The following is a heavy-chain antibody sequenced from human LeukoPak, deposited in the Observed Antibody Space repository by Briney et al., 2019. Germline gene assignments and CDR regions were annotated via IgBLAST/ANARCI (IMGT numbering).Heavy chain of an antibody. J-gene: IGHJ3*02. D-gene: IGHD1-26*01. CDR1: GYIYSGFY. CDR2: INPKTGGT. V-gene: IGHV1-2*02. Sequence: ASVEVSCKASGYIYSGFYMHWVRQAPGQGLEWMGWINPKTGGTNYAQRFQGRVTLTRGTSSSTTYMELARLTSDDTAVYYCASIVGPTGRAFDIWGQGTMVTVSS. CDR3: ASIVGPTGRAFDI.